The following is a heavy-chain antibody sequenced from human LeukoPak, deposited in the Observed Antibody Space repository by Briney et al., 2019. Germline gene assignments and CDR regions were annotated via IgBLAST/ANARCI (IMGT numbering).Heavy chain of an antibody. J-gene: IGHJ4*02. CDR1: EITFSSYS. Sequence: PGGSLRLSCSDSEITFSSYSMNWVRQSPGQGLEWLSYISGGSSTKYYADSVKGRFTISRDNSKNTLYLQMNSLRAEDTAVYYCARDLYGDYGQLFDYWGQGTLVTVSS. CDR3: ARDLYGDYGQLFDY. CDR2: ISGGSSTK. D-gene: IGHD4-17*01. V-gene: IGHV3-48*01.